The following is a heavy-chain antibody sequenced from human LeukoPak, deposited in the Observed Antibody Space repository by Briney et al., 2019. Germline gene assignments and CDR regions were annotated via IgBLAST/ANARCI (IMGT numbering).Heavy chain of an antibody. J-gene: IGHJ4*02. CDR3: ARAYGSGNYFDD. CDR2: ITSNGGTT. V-gene: IGHV3-64*01. CDR1: GFSFSSYA. D-gene: IGHD3-10*01. Sequence: GGSLRLSCATSGFSFSSYAMSWVRQAPGKGLEYVSAITSNGGTTYYANSVRGRFTISRDNSKNTLYLQMGSLRAEDMAVYYCARAYGSGNYFDDWGQGTLVTVSS.